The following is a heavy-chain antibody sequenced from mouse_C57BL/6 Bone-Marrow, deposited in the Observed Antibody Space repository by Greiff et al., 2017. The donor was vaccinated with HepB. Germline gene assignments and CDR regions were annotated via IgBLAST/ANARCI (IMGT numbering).Heavy chain of an antibody. V-gene: IGHV1-39*01. Sequence: EVQLQQSGPELVKPGASVKISCKASGYSFTDYNMNWVKQSNGKSLEWIGVINPNYGTTSYNQKFKGKATLTVDQSSSTAYMQLNSLTSEDSAVYYCASLNYSSYYYAMDYWGQGTSVTVSS. CDR3: ASLNYSSYYYAMDY. CDR2: INPNYGTT. D-gene: IGHD2-5*01. CDR1: GYSFTDYN. J-gene: IGHJ4*01.